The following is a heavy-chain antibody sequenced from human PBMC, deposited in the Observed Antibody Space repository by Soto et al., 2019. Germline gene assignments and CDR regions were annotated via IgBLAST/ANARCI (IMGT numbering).Heavy chain of an antibody. D-gene: IGHD2-2*01. V-gene: IGHV3-7*01. J-gene: IGHJ2*01. CDR1: GFTFSSYW. Sequence: EVQLVESGGGLVQPGGSLRLSCAASGFTFSSYWMSWVRQAPGKGLEWVANIKQDGSEKYYVDSVKGRFTISRDNAKNSLDRQRNSLRAEDTAVYYCARSGAEWRYCSSTSCYYWYCDLGGRGTLVTVSS. CDR2: IKQDGSEK. CDR3: ARSGAEWRYCSSTSCYYWYCDL.